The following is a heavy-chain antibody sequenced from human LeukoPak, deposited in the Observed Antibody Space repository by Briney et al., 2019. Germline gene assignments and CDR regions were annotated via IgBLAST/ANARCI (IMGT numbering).Heavy chain of an antibody. Sequence: SETLSLTCAVYGGSFSGYYWSWIRQPPGKGLEWIGEINHSGSTNYNPSLKSRVTISVDTSKNQFSLKVSSVTAADTAVYYCARLSQLWFHDYWGQGTLVTVSS. CDR2: INHSGST. CDR3: ARLSQLWFHDY. V-gene: IGHV4-34*01. CDR1: GGSFSGYY. D-gene: IGHD5-18*01. J-gene: IGHJ4*02.